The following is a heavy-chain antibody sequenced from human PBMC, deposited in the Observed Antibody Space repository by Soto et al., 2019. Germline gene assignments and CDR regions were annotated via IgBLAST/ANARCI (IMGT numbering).Heavy chain of an antibody. CDR1: GGSISRGDYY. Sequence: QVQLQESGPGLVKPSQTLSLTCTVSGGSISRGDYYWSWIRQHPGKGLEWIGYIYYSGSTYYNPSLKSRVTISVDTSKNQFSLKLSSVTAADTAVYYCARYTYYDILTGSQGFDYWGQGTLVTVSS. V-gene: IGHV4-31*03. J-gene: IGHJ4*02. CDR2: IYYSGST. CDR3: ARYTYYDILTGSQGFDY. D-gene: IGHD3-9*01.